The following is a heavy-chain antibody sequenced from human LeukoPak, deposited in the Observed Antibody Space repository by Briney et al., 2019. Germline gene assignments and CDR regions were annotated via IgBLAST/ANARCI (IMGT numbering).Heavy chain of an antibody. J-gene: IGHJ4*02. D-gene: IGHD6-13*01. V-gene: IGHV4-39*07. CDR2: IYYSGST. Sequence: SETLSLTCTVSGGSISSSSYHWGWIRQPPGKGLEWIGSIYYSGSTYYNPSLKSRVTISVDTSKNQFSLKLSSVTAADTAVYYCTSGIAAAGPIYYFDYWGQGTLVTVSS. CDR3: TSGIAAAGPIYYFDY. CDR1: GGSISSSSYH.